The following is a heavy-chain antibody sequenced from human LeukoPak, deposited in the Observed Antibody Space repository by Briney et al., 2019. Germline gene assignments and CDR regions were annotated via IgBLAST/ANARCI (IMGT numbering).Heavy chain of an antibody. CDR3: ARGSTTIFGVVYFDY. D-gene: IGHD3-3*01. CDR2: IYYSGCT. J-gene: IGHJ4*02. CDR1: GGSFSSSSYY. Sequence: SETLSLTCTVSGGSFSSSSYYWSWIRQPPGKGLEWIRYIYYSGCTSYNPSLKSRVTISVDTSKNQFSLKLTSVTAADTAVYYCARGSTTIFGVVYFDYWGQGTLVTVSS. V-gene: IGHV4-61*01.